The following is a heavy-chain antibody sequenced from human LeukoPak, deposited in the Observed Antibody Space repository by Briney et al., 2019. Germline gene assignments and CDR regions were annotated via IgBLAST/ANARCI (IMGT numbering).Heavy chain of an antibody. Sequence: SETLSLTCTVSGDSFRSYYWSWIRQPPGKGLEWIGYIYYSGSTNYNPSLKSRVTISVDTSKNQFSLKLSSVTAADTAVYYCARAGPRRDGYNVDYWGQGTLVTVSS. CDR1: GDSFRSYY. D-gene: IGHD5-24*01. V-gene: IGHV4-59*01. J-gene: IGHJ4*02. CDR2: IYYSGST. CDR3: ARAGPRRDGYNVDY.